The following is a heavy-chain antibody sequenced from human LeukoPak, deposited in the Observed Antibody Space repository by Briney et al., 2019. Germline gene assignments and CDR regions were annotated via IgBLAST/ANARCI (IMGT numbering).Heavy chain of an antibody. CDR2: IRSKANSYAT. Sequence: HPGGSLRLSCAASGFTFSGSAMHWVRQASGRGLEWVGRIRSKANSYATAYAASVKGRFTISRDDSKNTAYLQMNSLKTEDTAVYYCTRHGGHYDSSSWYPFQHWGQGTLVTVSS. CDR3: TRHGGHYDSSSWYPFQH. CDR1: GFTFSGSA. V-gene: IGHV3-73*01. J-gene: IGHJ1*01. D-gene: IGHD6-13*01.